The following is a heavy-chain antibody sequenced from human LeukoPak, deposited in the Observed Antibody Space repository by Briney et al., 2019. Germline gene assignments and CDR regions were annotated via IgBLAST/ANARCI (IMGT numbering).Heavy chain of an antibody. D-gene: IGHD1-26*01. V-gene: IGHV3-23*01. CDR1: GFTFSSYS. CDR3: TRPLSGLNYFDY. J-gene: IGHJ4*02. Sequence: PGGSLRLSCAASGFTFSSYSMNWVRQAPGKGLEWVSTISGSGGTTYYADSVKGRYTISRDNSKSTLYLQLNSLRAEDTTVYYCTRPLSGLNYFDYWGQGTLVTVSS. CDR2: ISGSGGTT.